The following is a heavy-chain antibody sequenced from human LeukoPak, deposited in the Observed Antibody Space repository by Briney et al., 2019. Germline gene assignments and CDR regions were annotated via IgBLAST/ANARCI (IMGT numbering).Heavy chain of an antibody. Sequence: GGSLRLPCAASGFTFSSYAMHWVRQAPGKGLEYVSVISPKGDSTYYANSVKGRFTISRDNSKNTLYLQMGSLRAEDMAVYYCARDDWGFDYWGQGTLVTVSS. D-gene: IGHD7-27*01. CDR1: GFTFSSYA. V-gene: IGHV3-64*01. CDR2: ISPKGDST. CDR3: ARDDWGFDY. J-gene: IGHJ4*02.